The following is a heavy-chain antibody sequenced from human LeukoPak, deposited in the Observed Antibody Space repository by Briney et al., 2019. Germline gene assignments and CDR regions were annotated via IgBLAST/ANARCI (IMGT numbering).Heavy chain of an antibody. CDR3: TFGQREAPDI. CDR2: IFSSGNT. J-gene: IGHJ3*02. CDR1: GGSISSGDYY. D-gene: IGHD1-1*01. V-gene: IGHV4-30-4*01. Sequence: SETLSLTCTVSGGSISSGDYYWRWLRQPPGKGLEWIGYIFSSGNTYYNPSLKSRVTISVDTSKNQFSLKLSSVTAADTAVYYCTFGQREAPDIWGQGTMVTVSS.